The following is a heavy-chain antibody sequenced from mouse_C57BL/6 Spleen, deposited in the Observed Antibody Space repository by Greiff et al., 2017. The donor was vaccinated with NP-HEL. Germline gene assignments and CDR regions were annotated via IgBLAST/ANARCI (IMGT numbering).Heavy chain of an antibody. V-gene: IGHV5-6*01. CDR3: ARLGIDY. CDR2: ISSGGSYT. CDR1: GFTFSSYG. J-gene: IGHJ2*01. Sequence: DVQLVESGGDLVKPGGSLKLSCAASGFTFSSYGMSWVRQTPDKRLEWVATISSGGSYTYYPDSVKGRFTISRDNAKNTLYLQMSSLKSEDTAMYYCARLGIDYWGQGTTLTVSS. D-gene: IGHD4-1*01.